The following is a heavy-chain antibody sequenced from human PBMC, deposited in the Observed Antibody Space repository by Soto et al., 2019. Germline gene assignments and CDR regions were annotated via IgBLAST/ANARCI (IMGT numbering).Heavy chain of an antibody. V-gene: IGHV4-34*12. CDR2: IIHSGST. CDR1: GGSFSAYH. CDR3: ARTESRSYYQSGMDV. D-gene: IGHD3-10*01. Sequence: SETLSLTCAVYGGSFSAYHWSWIRQSPGKGLEWIGEIIHSGSTNYNPSLKSRVTISVDTSRNQFSLKVSPVSAADTAVYYCARTESRSYYQSGMDVWGQGTTGTVSS. J-gene: IGHJ6*02.